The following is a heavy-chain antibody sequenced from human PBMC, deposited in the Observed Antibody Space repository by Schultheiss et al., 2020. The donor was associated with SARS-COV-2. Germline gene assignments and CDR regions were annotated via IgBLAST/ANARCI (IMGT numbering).Heavy chain of an antibody. J-gene: IGHJ4*02. CDR2: INHSGST. D-gene: IGHD3-3*01. CDR1: GGSFSGCY. V-gene: IGHV4-34*01. CDR3: ARLPANYDFWSGYRYTFDY. Sequence: SQTLSLTCAVYGGSFSGCYWSWIRQPPGKGLEWIGEINHSGSTNYNPSLKSRVTVSVDTSKNQFSLKLSSVTAADTAVYYCARLPANYDFWSGYRYTFDYWGQGTLVTVSS.